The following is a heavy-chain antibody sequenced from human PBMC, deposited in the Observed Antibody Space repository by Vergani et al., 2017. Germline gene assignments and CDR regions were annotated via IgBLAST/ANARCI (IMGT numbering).Heavy chain of an antibody. CDR3: ARRSSSYYFDI. CDR1: GVSVTDYN. V-gene: IGHV4-59*04. D-gene: IGHD3-22*01. CDR2: VSHSGDT. J-gene: IGHJ5*02. Sequence: QAQLQESGPGLVKPSETLSLTCHVFGVSVTDYNCNWIRQAPGKGLEWFSSVSHSGDTYFNPSLKGRVSISMDTSKNYFFLTLSSVTAADTAMYYCARRSSSYYFDIWGQGVLITVSS.